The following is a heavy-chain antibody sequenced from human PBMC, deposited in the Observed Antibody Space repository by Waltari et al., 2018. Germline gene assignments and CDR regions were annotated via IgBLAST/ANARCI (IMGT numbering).Heavy chain of an antibody. CDR1: GFTFSSYA. CDR2: ISGSGAAI. J-gene: IGHJ6*02. Sequence: EVQLLESGGGLVQPGGSLRLSCAASGFTFSSYAMSWVRQAPGKGREWVSSISGSGAAIYYADSVKGRFTISRDNSKNTLYLQMISLRAEDTAVYYCAEAGLYVRDYYYDYSMGVWGQGTTVTVSS. D-gene: IGHD3-16*01. V-gene: IGHV3-23*01. CDR3: AEAGLYVRDYYYDYSMGV.